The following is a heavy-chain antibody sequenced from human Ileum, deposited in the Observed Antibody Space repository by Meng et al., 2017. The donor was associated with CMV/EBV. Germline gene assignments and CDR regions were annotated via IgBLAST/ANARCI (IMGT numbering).Heavy chain of an antibody. Sequence: GESLKISWAASGFTFSSYWMSWVRQAPGKGLEGVGRIKTKSDGETTDYAAAVKGRFSISRDDSKNTLYLQMNSLKSEDTAVYYCKTSLEGGSTSDYWGQGTLVTVSS. CDR1: GFTFSSYW. D-gene: IGHD3-16*01. J-gene: IGHJ4*02. CDR3: KTSLEGGSTSDY. V-gene: IGHV3-15*01. CDR2: IKTKSDGETT.